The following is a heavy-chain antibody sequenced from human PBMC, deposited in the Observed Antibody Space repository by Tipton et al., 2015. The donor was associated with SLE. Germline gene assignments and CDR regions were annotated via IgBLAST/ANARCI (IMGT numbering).Heavy chain of an antibody. V-gene: IGHV4-59*01. Sequence: LRLSCTVSGGSISTYYWSWIRQSPGKGLEWIGYIHKSGSTHYHPSLRGRVTISVDASKNQFSLELISVTAADTAVYFCARGYCSDGVCYGFGFFDYWGQGNLGTVSS. CDR2: IHKSGST. CDR3: ARGYCSDGVCYGFGFFDY. J-gene: IGHJ4*02. D-gene: IGHD2-8*01. CDR1: GGSISTYY.